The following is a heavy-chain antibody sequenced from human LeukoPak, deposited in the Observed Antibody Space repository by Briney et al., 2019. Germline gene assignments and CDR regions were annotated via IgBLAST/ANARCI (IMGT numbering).Heavy chain of an antibody. D-gene: IGHD6-19*01. V-gene: IGHV1-18*01. CDR1: GYTFTSYA. J-gene: IGHJ4*02. Sequence: ASVKVSCKASGYTFTSYAMNWVRQAPGQGLEWMGWISAYNGNTNYAQKLQGRVTMTTDTSTSTAYMELRSLRSDDTAVYYCAISPGFAVAGTADYWGQGTLVTVSS. CDR3: AISPGFAVAGTADY. CDR2: ISAYNGNT.